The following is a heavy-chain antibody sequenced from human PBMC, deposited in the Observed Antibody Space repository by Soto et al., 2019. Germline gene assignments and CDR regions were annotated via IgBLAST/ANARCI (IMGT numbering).Heavy chain of an antibody. V-gene: IGHV4-31*03. D-gene: IGHD1-1*01. CDR3: AKNGTTRPWFDP. CDR2: IYYIGTT. Sequence: QVQLQESGPGLVKPSQTLSLTCTVSGGSISNGNYYWSWIRQLPGKGLEWIGNIYYIGTTSYNPSLKSRVTISIDTSKNQFSLKLRSVVAADTAMYYCAKNGTTRPWFDPWSQGTLVTVSS. J-gene: IGHJ5*02. CDR1: GGSISNGNYY.